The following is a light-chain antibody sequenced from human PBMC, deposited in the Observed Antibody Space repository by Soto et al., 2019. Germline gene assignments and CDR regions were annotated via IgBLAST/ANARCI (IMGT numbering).Light chain of an antibody. CDR3: SSYTSSNTLNYV. CDR2: EVS. Sequence: QSALTQPASVSGSPGQSISISCTGTSSDIGGYNYVSWYQHHPGKAPKLIIYEVSNRPSGVSNRFSGSKSGDTASLTISGLQAEDEADYYCSSYTSSNTLNYVFGTGTRSPP. CDR1: SSDIGGYNY. J-gene: IGLJ1*01. V-gene: IGLV2-14*01.